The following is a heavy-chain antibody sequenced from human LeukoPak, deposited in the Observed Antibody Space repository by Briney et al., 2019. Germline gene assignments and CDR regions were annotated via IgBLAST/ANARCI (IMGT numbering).Heavy chain of an antibody. D-gene: IGHD4-11*01. CDR3: ARLAVTTAKDYFDY. Sequence: SETLSLTCTVSGGSISSSSYYWGWTRQPPGKGLEWIGSIFYTGITYYNPSLKSRLTISVDTSKNQFSLKLSSVTATDTAVYFCARLAVTTAKDYFDYWGQGTLVTVSS. CDR2: IFYTGIT. CDR1: GGSISSSSYY. V-gene: IGHV4-39*01. J-gene: IGHJ4*02.